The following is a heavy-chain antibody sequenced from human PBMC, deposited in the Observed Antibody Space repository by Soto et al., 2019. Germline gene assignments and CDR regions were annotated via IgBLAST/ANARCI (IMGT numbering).Heavy chain of an antibody. V-gene: IGHV4-30-4*01. Sequence: PSETLSLTCTVSGGSISSGDYYWSWIRQPPGKGLEWIGYIYYSGSTYYNPSLKSRVTISVDTSKNQFSLKLSSVTAADTAVYYCARVQGLRYCSSTSCYWYWFDPWGQGTLVTVSS. D-gene: IGHD2-2*01. J-gene: IGHJ5*02. CDR3: ARVQGLRYCSSTSCYWYWFDP. CDR1: GGSISSGDYY. CDR2: IYYSGST.